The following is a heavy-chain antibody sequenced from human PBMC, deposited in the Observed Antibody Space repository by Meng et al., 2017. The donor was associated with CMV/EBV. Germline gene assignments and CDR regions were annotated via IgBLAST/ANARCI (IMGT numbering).Heavy chain of an antibody. V-gene: IGHV4-34*01. D-gene: IGHD3-10*01. CDR3: ARESMVRGED. J-gene: IGHJ4*02. CDR1: GGSFSGYY. CDR2: INHSGST. Sequence: QLQQGGAGLLKPSETLSLTCAVYGGSFSGYYWSWIRQPPGKGLEWIGEINHSGSTNYNPSLKSRVTISVDTSKNQFSLKLSSVTAADTAVYYCARESMVRGEDWGQGTLVTVSS.